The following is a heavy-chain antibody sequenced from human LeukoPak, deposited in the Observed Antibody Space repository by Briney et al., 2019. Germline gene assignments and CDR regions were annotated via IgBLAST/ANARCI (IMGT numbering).Heavy chain of an antibody. J-gene: IGHJ4*02. CDR3: ARDRGYYDSSAPSYYFDY. CDR1: GYTFTRYY. Sequence: ALVKVSCKASGYTFTRYYMHWVRQAPGQGLEWMGMINPNGGSTSYAQNFQGRVTLTSDTSTSIVYMEVSSLRSEDTAVYYCARDRGYYDSSAPSYYFDYWGQGTLVTVSS. CDR2: INPNGGST. D-gene: IGHD3-22*01. V-gene: IGHV1-46*01.